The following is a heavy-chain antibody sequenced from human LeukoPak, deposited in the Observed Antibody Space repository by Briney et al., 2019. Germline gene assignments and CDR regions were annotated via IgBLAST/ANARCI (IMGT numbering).Heavy chain of an antibody. D-gene: IGHD6-13*01. Sequence: GASVKVSCKASGYTFSDYYLHWLRQAPGQGLEWMGWMHPNSGGTNYAQKFQGRVTMTRDTSISTAYMELSRLRSDDTAVYYCARGYSSSSLDPAHPLDYWGQGTLVTVSS. CDR1: GYTFSDYY. CDR2: MHPNSGGT. V-gene: IGHV1-2*02. CDR3: ARGYSSSSLDPAHPLDY. J-gene: IGHJ4*02.